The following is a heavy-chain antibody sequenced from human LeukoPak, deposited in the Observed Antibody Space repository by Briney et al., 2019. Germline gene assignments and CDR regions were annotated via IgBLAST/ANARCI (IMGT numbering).Heavy chain of an antibody. CDR2: INHSGST. J-gene: IGHJ5*02. V-gene: IGHV4-34*01. Sequence: SETLSLTCAVYGGSFSGYYWSWIRQPPGKGLEWIVEINHSGSTNYNPSLKSRVTISVDTSKNQFSLKLSSVTAADTAVYYCARGISPSDIVFRYCTSTSCYGGWFDPWGQGTLVTVSS. CDR3: ARGISPSDIVFRYCTSTSCYGGWFDP. D-gene: IGHD2-2*01. CDR1: GGSFSGYY.